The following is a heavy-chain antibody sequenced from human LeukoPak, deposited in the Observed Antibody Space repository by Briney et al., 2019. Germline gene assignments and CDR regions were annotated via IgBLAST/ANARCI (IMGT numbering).Heavy chain of an antibody. CDR2: ISSSGSTI. D-gene: IGHD3-10*01. Sequence: GGSLRLSCAASGFTFSDYYMSWIRQAPGKGLEWVSYISSSGSTIYYADSVKGRFTISRDNAKNTLYLQMNSLRAEDTAVYYCAKEIYGSGARYLDYWGQGTLVTVSS. CDR1: GFTFSDYY. V-gene: IGHV3-11*04. J-gene: IGHJ4*02. CDR3: AKEIYGSGARYLDY.